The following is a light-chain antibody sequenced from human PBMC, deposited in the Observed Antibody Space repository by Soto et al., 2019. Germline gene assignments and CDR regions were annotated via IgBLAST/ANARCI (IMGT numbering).Light chain of an antibody. CDR2: END. V-gene: IGLV2-23*01. CDR3: CSYAGSSTYV. CDR1: SSDVGTYNL. Sequence: QSALTQPASVSGSPGQSITISCTGTSSDVGTYNLVSWYQQRPGKGPTLMIFENDQRPSGVSFRFSGSKSGNTASLTISGLQAEHEADYYCCSYAGSSTYVFGTGTKLTVL. J-gene: IGLJ1*01.